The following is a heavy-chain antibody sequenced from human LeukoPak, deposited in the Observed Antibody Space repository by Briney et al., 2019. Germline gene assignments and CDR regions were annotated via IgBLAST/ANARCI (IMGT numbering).Heavy chain of an antibody. Sequence: PSETLSLXCTVSGGSISSYYWSWIRQPPGKGLEWIGYIYYSGSTNYNPSLKSRVTISVDTSKNQFSLKLSSATAADTAVYYCARDHSALVTPFYFDYWGQGTLVAVSS. V-gene: IGHV4-59*01. J-gene: IGHJ4*02. CDR1: GGSISSYY. D-gene: IGHD4-23*01. CDR3: ARDHSALVTPFYFDY. CDR2: IYYSGST.